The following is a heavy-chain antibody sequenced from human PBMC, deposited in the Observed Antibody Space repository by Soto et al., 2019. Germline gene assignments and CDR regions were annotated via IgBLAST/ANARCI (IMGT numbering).Heavy chain of an antibody. CDR2: ISRSGTT. CDR1: GGYFNDNY. Sequence: QVQLQQWGAGLLKPSETLSLSCAVYGGYFNDNYYTWFRQPPGKGLEWIGEISRSGTTKYIPSLKSGSAISVDTSKTQVSLKVTSVTAADTAVYYCATSLWFGTQVELWGQGALVTVYS. V-gene: IGHV4-34*01. CDR3: ATSLWFGTQVEL. D-gene: IGHD3-10*01. J-gene: IGHJ5*02.